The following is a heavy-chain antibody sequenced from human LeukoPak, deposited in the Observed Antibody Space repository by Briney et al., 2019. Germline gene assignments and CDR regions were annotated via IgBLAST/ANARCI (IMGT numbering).Heavy chain of an antibody. J-gene: IGHJ4*02. V-gene: IGHV4-38-2*02. CDR3: ARDRPPYGSGSYFDY. CDR1: GYSISSGYF. D-gene: IGHD3-10*01. Sequence: SETLSLTCTVSGYSISSGYFWGWIRQPPGKGLEWIGSIYYSGSTYYNPSLKSRVTISVDTSKNQFSLKLSSVTAADTAVYYCARDRPPYGSGSYFDYWGQGTLVTVSS. CDR2: IYYSGST.